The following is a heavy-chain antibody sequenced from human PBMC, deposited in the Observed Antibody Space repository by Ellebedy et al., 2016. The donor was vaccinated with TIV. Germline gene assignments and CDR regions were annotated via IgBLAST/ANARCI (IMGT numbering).Heavy chain of an antibody. CDR1: GFTFSSYD. CDR3: ARVRFGDTAVDY. J-gene: IGHJ4*03. V-gene: IGHV3-13*01. Sequence: GESLKISCAASGFTFSSYDVHWVRQGTGKGLEWVSAIGTAGDTYYPGSVKGRFTISRENAKNSLYLQITSLRAEDTAMYYCARVRFGDTAVDYWGQGTLVTVSS. CDR2: IGTAGDT. D-gene: IGHD2-21*01.